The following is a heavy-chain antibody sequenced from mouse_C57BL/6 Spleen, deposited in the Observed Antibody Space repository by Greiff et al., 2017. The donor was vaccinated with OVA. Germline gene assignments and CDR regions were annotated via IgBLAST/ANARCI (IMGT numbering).Heavy chain of an antibody. D-gene: IGHD1-1*01. CDR1: GYAFSSSW. V-gene: IGHV1-82*01. J-gene: IGHJ2*01. CDR3: ARESYYYGSSLDY. Sequence: QVQLQQSGPELVKPGASVKISCKASGYAFSSSWMNWVKQRPGKGLEWIGRIYPGDGDTNYNGKFKGKATLTADKSSSTAYMQLSSLTSEDSAVYFCARESYYYGSSLDYWGQGTTLTVSS. CDR2: IYPGDGDT.